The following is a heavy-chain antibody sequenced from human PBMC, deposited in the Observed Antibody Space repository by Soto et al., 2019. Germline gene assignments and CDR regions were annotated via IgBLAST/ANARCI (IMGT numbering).Heavy chain of an antibody. V-gene: IGHV4-31*03. J-gene: IGHJ4*02. CDR3: ARVIAAAGPYFDY. Sequence: SETLSLTCTVSGGSISSGGYYWSWTRQHPGKGLEWIGYIYYSGSTYYNPSIKSRVTISEDTSKNQFSLKLSSVTAADTAVYYCARVIAAAGPYFDYWGQGTLVTVSS. D-gene: IGHD6-13*01. CDR1: GGSISSGGYY. CDR2: IYYSGST.